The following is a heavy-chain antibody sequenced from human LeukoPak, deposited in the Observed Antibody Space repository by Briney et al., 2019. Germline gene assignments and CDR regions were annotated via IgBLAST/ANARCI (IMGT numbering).Heavy chain of an antibody. J-gene: IGHJ5*02. Sequence: SETLSLTCTVSGASFSSGDQYWSWIRQPPGKGLEWIGEINHSGSANYNPSLKSRVTISVDTSKNQFSLKLSSVTAADTAVYYCARGGAGEDIVVVPAGPSWFDPWGQGTLVTVSS. D-gene: IGHD2-2*01. CDR3: ARGGAGEDIVVVPAGPSWFDP. V-gene: IGHV4-34*01. CDR1: GASFSSGDQY. CDR2: INHSGSA.